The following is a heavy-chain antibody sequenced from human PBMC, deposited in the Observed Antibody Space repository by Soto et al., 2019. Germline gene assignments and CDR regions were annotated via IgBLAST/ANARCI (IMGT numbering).Heavy chain of an antibody. CDR2: IWYDGSNK. CDR1: GFTFSSYG. V-gene: IGHV3-33*01. J-gene: IGHJ6*02. CDR3: ARGLLDLPAAIRGAYYYYGMDV. D-gene: IGHD2-2*02. Sequence: GGSLRLSCAAPGFTFSSYGMHWVRQAPGKGLEWVAVIWYDGSNKYYADSVKGRFTISRDNSKNTLYLQMNSLRAEDTAVYYCARGLLDLPAAIRGAYYYYGMDVWGQGTTVTVSS.